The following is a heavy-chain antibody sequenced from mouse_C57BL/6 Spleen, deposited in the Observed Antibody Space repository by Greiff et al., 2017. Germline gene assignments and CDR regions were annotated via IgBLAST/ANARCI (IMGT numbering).Heavy chain of an antibody. J-gene: IGHJ4*01. D-gene: IGHD1-1*01. CDR3: ARDGIITTVVATDYYAMDY. CDR1: GYSITSGYY. Sequence: ESGPGLVKPSQSLSLTCSVTGYSITSGYYWNWIRQFPGNKLEWMGYISYDGSNNYNPSLKNRISITRDTSKNQFFLKLNSVTTEDTATYYCARDGIITTVVATDYYAMDYWGQGTSVTVSS. V-gene: IGHV3-6*01. CDR2: ISYDGSN.